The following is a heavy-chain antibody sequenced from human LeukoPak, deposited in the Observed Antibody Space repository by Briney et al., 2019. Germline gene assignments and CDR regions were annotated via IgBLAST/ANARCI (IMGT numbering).Heavy chain of an antibody. Sequence: PSETLSLTCTVSGGSISSSSYYWSWIRQPPGKGLEWIGEINHSGSTNYNPSLKSRVTISVDTSKNQFSLKLSSVTAADTAVYYCARDLYGSGSYLIGFDYWGQGTLVTVSS. V-gene: IGHV4-39*07. CDR2: INHSGST. J-gene: IGHJ4*02. CDR3: ARDLYGSGSYLIGFDY. CDR1: GGSISSSSYY. D-gene: IGHD3-10*01.